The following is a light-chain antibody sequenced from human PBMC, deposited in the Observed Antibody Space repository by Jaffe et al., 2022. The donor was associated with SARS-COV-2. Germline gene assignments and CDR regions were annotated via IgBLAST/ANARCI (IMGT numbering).Light chain of an antibody. CDR3: GAWDTRLNGGV. V-gene: IGLV1-51*02. CDR1: SSNIGKKY. J-gene: IGLJ3*02. CDR2: EDN. Sequence: QSVLTQPPSVSAAPGQKVSISCSGSSSNIGKKYVSWYQQFPGAAPKLLIYEDNKRPSGIPDRFSGSKSGTSATLAITGLQTGDEADYYCGAWDTRLNGGVFGGGTRLTVL.